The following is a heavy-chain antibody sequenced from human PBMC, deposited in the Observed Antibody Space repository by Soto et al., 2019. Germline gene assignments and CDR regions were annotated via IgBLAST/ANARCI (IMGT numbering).Heavy chain of an antibody. D-gene: IGHD2-21*02. J-gene: IGHJ4*02. CDR1: GGSFSGYY. V-gene: IGHV4-34*01. CDR3: ARHIVVVTAISAFDY. Sequence: SETLSLTCAVYGGSFSGYYWSWIRQPPGKGLEWIGEINHSGSTNYNPSLKSRVTISVDTSKNQFSLKLSSVTAADTAVYYCARHIVVVTAISAFDYWVQGTLVT. CDR2: INHSGST.